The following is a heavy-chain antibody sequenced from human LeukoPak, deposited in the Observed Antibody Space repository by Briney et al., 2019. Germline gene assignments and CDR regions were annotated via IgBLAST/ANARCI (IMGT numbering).Heavy chain of an antibody. V-gene: IGHV1-8*03. CDR1: GYTFTSYD. D-gene: IGHD6-13*01. J-gene: IGHJ3*02. CDR2: MNPNSGNT. CDR3: ARAVAARPPSDAFDI. Sequence: ASVKVSCKASGYTFTSYDINWVRQATGQGLEWMGWMNPNSGNTGCAQKFQGRVTITRNTSISTAYMELSSLRSEDTAVYYCARAVAARPPSDAFDIWGQGTMVTVSS.